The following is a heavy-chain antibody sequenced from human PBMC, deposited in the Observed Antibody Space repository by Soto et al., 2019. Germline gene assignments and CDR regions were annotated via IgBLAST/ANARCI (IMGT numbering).Heavy chain of an antibody. Sequence: SVKVSCKASGGTFSSYAISWVRQAPGQGXEWMGGIIPIFGTANYAQKFQGRVTITADESTSTAYMELSSLRSEDTAVYYCARDRDYYDSSGYYHNWFDPWGQGTLVTVSS. CDR1: GGTFSSYA. V-gene: IGHV1-69*13. CDR3: ARDRDYYDSSGYYHNWFDP. CDR2: IIPIFGTA. D-gene: IGHD3-22*01. J-gene: IGHJ5*02.